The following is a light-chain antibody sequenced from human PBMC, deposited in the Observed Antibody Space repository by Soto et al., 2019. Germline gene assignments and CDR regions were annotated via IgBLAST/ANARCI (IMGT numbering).Light chain of an antibody. CDR2: AAS. J-gene: IGKJ3*01. CDR3: RNYHSAPFT. CDR1: QDINNY. V-gene: IGKV1-27*01. Sequence: DIQITQTPSYLSASVGDRVTMSCRASQDINNYLAWYQQKPGQVPQIIIYAASTLQSTLQFSAPSRFSASGSGTDFTLTIRSLQPEDVATYYCRNYHSAPFTFGPGTTVDI.